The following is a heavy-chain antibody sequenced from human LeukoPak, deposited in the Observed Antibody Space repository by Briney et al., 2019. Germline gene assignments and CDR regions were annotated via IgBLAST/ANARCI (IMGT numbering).Heavy chain of an antibody. V-gene: IGHV1-24*01. J-gene: IGHJ4*02. D-gene: IGHD3-22*01. CDR2: FDPEDGET. Sequence: ASVKVSCKVSGYTLTELSMHWVRQAPGKGLEWMGGFDPEDGETIYAQKFQGRVTMTEDTSTDTAYTELSSLRSEDTAVCYCATPAELVVVNAFDYWGQGTLVTVSS. CDR3: ATPAELVVVNAFDY. CDR1: GYTLTELS.